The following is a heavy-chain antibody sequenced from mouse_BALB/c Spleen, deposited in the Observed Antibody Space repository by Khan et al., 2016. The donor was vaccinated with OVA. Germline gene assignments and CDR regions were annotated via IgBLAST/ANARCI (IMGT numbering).Heavy chain of an antibody. V-gene: IGHV2-6-5*01. CDR3: AKGVWSYYYTLDY. CDR1: GFSLSDYG. Sequence: QVRLQQSGPGLVAPSQNLSITCTVSGFSLSDYGVSWIRQPPGKGLEWLGVIWGGGSTYYNSVLKSRLSISKDNSKSQVFLKMSSLQSDDTAMFYCAKGVWSYYYTLDYWGQGISVTVSS. CDR2: IWGGGST. J-gene: IGHJ4*01.